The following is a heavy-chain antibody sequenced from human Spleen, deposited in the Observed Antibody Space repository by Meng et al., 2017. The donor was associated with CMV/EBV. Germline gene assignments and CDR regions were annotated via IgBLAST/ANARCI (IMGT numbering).Heavy chain of an antibody. J-gene: IGHJ5*02. D-gene: IGHD3-3*01. CDR3: AREYYDFWSGPPIGFDP. CDR2: IYHSGST. Sequence: SSRSSNWWSWVRQPPGKGLEWIGEIYHSGSTNYNPSLKSRVTISVDKSKNQFSLKLSSVTAADTAVYYCAREYYDFWSGPPIGFDPWGQGTLVTVSS. CDR1: SSRSSNW. V-gene: IGHV4-4*02.